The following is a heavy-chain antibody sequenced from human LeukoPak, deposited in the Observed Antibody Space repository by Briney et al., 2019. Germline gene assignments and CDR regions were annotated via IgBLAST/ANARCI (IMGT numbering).Heavy chain of an antibody. Sequence: SETLSLTCTVSGGSIRSYYWSWIRQPPAEGLEWIGYSYYSGSTNYNPSLKSRVTISVDTSKNQFSLKLSSVTAADTAVYYCARTKVLPDYYDNSGGFDYWGQGTLVTVSS. D-gene: IGHD3-22*01. CDR1: GGSIRSYY. CDR2: SYYSGST. J-gene: IGHJ4*02. CDR3: ARTKVLPDYYDNSGGFDY. V-gene: IGHV4-59*01.